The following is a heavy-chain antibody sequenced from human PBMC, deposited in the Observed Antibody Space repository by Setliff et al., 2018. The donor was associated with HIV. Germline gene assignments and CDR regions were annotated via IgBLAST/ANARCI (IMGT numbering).Heavy chain of an antibody. CDR3: ARSQGYFDWLSLGAFDY. V-gene: IGHV1-3*01. J-gene: IGHJ4*02. CDR1: GYTFSSNA. CDR2: INAGNGNT. Sequence: RASVKVSCKASGYTFSSNAIHWVRQAPRQSLEWMGWINAGNGNTKYSQKFQGRVSITRDTSASTVHMELSSLRSEDTAIYYCARSQGYFDWLSLGAFDYWGQGTLVTVSS. D-gene: IGHD3-9*01.